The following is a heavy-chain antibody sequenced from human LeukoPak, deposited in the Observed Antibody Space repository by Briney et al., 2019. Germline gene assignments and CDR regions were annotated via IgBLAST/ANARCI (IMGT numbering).Heavy chain of an antibody. Sequence: ASVKVSCKVSGYTLTELSTHWVRQAPGKGLEWMGGFDPEDGETIYAQKFQGRVTMTEDTSTDTAYMELSSLRSEDTAVYYCARAHYYDSSGYQRNWFDPWGQGTLVTVSS. D-gene: IGHD3-22*01. CDR1: GYTLTELS. CDR3: ARAHYYDSSGYQRNWFDP. J-gene: IGHJ5*02. CDR2: FDPEDGET. V-gene: IGHV1-24*01.